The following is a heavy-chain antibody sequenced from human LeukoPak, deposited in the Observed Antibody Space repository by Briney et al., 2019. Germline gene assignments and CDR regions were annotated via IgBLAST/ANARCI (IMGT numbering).Heavy chain of an antibody. CDR2: IYYSGST. D-gene: IGHD3-9*01. J-gene: IGHJ4*02. Sequence: PSETLSLTCTVSGGSISSSSYYWGWIHQPPGKGLEWIGSIYYSGSTYYNPSLKSRVTISVDTSKNQFSLKLSSVTAADTAVYYCARLGIADYDILTGYYQGGTFDYWGQGTLVTVSS. V-gene: IGHV4-39*01. CDR1: GGSISSSSYY. CDR3: ARLGIADYDILTGYYQGGTFDY.